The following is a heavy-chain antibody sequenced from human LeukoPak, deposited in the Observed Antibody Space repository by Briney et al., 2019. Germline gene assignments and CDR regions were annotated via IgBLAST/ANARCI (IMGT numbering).Heavy chain of an antibody. D-gene: IGHD3-22*01. V-gene: IGHV3-48*03. J-gene: IGHJ4*02. CDR1: GFTFSSYE. Sequence: GGSLRLSCAASGFTFSSYEMNWVRQAPGKGLEWVSYISSSGSTIYYADSVKGRFTISRDNAKNSLYLQMNSLRAEDTAVYYCAREDYYDSSGHFDYWGQGTLLTVSS. CDR2: ISSSGSTI. CDR3: AREDYYDSSGHFDY.